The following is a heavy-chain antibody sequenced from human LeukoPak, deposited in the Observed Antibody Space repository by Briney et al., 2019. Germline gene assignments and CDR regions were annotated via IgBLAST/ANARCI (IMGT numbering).Heavy chain of an antibody. CDR2: ISAYNGNT. CDR1: GYTFTSYG. D-gene: IGHD4-17*01. V-gene: IGHV1-18*01. CDR3: ARERRETTVINYYYYGMDV. J-gene: IGHJ6*02. Sequence: ASVKVSCKASGYTFTSYGIIWVRQAPGQGLEWMGWISAYNGNTNYAQKLQGRVTMTTDTSTSTAYMELRSLRSDDTAVYYCARERRETTVINYYYYGMDVWGQGTTVTVSS.